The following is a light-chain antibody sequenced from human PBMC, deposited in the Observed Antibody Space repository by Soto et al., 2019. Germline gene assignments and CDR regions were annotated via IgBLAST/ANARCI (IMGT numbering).Light chain of an antibody. CDR2: EAS. CDR1: QSISNW. CDR3: QKCKVAPFT. J-gene: IGKJ4*01. V-gene: IGKV1-5*01. Sequence: HVTLSLSTLCTSMGDRLNLSCRTSQSISNWLAWYQQKPGKVNQLLIYEASILQSGVPSRFSGSGSGTDFTLTISSLQPEEVATYYCQKCKVAPFTVGEGTKVDIK.